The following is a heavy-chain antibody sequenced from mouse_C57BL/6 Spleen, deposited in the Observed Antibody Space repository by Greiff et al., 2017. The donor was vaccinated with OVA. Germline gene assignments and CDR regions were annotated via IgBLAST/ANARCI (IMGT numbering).Heavy chain of an antibody. V-gene: IGHV1-82*01. Sequence: VQLVESGPELVKPGASVKISCKASGYAFSSSWMNWVKQRPGKGLEWIGRIYPGDGDTNYNGKFKGKATLTADKSSSTAYMQLSSLTSEDSAVYFCADSSGYDYFDYWGQGTTLTVSS. D-gene: IGHD3-2*02. J-gene: IGHJ2*01. CDR2: IYPGDGDT. CDR1: GYAFSSSW. CDR3: ADSSGYDYFDY.